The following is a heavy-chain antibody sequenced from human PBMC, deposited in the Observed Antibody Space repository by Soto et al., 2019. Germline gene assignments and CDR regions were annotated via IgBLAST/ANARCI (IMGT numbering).Heavy chain of an antibody. CDR2: ISSSGSTI. Sequence: QRLSCAASGFTFSDYYMSWIRQAPGKGLEWVSYISSSGSTIYYADSVKGRFTISRDNAKNSLYLQMNSLRAEDTAVYYCARDTVVVVVAATPAIWEYGMDVWGQGATVTVSS. D-gene: IGHD2-15*01. CDR1: GFTFSDYY. CDR3: ARDTVVVVVAATPAIWEYGMDV. V-gene: IGHV3-11*01. J-gene: IGHJ6*02.